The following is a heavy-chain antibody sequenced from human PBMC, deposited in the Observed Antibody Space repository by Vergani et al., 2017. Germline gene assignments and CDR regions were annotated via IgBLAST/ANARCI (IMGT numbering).Heavy chain of an antibody. CDR3: ARDLKYSSGWNNWFDP. V-gene: IGHV4-38-2*02. Sequence: QVQLQESGPGLVKPSETLSLTCTVSGYSISSGYYWGWIRQPPGKGLEWIGSIYHSGSTYYNPSLKSRVTISVDTSKNQFSLKLSSVTAADTAVYYCARDLKYSSGWNNWFDPWGQGTLVTVSS. D-gene: IGHD6-19*01. J-gene: IGHJ5*02. CDR1: GYSISSGYY. CDR2: IYHSGST.